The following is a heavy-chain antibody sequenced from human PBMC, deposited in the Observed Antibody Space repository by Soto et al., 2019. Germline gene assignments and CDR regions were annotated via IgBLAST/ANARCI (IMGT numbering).Heavy chain of an antibody. V-gene: IGHV4-59*01. CDR3: ARGIINFTVAGIDAFDI. CDR2: IYYSGST. J-gene: IGHJ3*02. CDR1: GGSISSYY. D-gene: IGHD6-19*01. Sequence: SETLSLTCTVSGGSISSYYWSWIRQPPGKGLEWIGYIYYSGSTNYNPSLKSRVTISVDTSKNQFSLKLSSVTAADTAVYYCARGIINFTVAGIDAFDIWGQGTMVTVSS.